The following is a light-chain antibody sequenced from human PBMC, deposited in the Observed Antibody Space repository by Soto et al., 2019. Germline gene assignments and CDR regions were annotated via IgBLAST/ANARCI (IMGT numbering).Light chain of an antibody. CDR2: GNS. Sequence: QSVLTQSPSVSGAPGQRVTLSCTGSSSNIGAGFDVNWYQQVPGTAPKLLIYGNSNRPSGVPDRFSGSKSGTSASLAITGLQAEDEADYYCQSYDSSLSGYVVFGGGTKLTVL. V-gene: IGLV1-40*01. CDR1: SSNIGAGFD. J-gene: IGLJ2*01. CDR3: QSYDSSLSGYVV.